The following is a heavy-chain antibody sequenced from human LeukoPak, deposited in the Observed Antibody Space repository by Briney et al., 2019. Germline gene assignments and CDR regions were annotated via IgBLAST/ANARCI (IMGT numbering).Heavy chain of an antibody. J-gene: IGHJ3*02. CDR2: IYHSGST. D-gene: IGHD2-2*01. Sequence: SETLSLTCTVSGYSISSGYYWGWIRQPPGEGLEWIGSIYHSGSTYYNPSLKSRVTISVDTSKNQFSLKLSSVTAADTAVYYCARERDIVVVPAAHRANAFDIWGQGTMVTVSS. CDR3: ARERDIVVVPAAHRANAFDI. CDR1: GYSISSGYY. V-gene: IGHV4-38-2*02.